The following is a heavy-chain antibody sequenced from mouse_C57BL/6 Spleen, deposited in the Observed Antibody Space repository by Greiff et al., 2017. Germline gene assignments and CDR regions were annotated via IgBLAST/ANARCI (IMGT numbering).Heavy chain of an antibody. J-gene: IGHJ2*01. CDR2: ISYDGSN. D-gene: IGHD1-3*01. CDR3: ARDQLFDY. Sequence: DVKLQESGPGLVKPSQSLSLTCSVTGYSITSGYYWNWIRQFPGNKLEWMGYISYDGSNNYNPSLKNRTPNTRYTSKNQLFLKLNSVTTEDTATYYCARDQLFDYWGQGTTLTVSS. CDR1: GYSITSGYY. V-gene: IGHV3-6*01.